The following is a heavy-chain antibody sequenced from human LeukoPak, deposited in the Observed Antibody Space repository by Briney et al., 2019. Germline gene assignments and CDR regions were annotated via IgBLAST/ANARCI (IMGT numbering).Heavy chain of an antibody. CDR2: IYHSGST. Sequence: SETLTLTCTVSGYSISSGYYWGWIRQPPGKGLEWIGSIYHSGSTYYNPSLKSRVTISVDTSKNQFSLKLSSVTAADTAVYYCARRWYYYDSSGYYLNDAFDIWGQGTMVTVSS. D-gene: IGHD3-22*01. CDR1: GYSISSGYY. CDR3: ARRWYYYDSSGYYLNDAFDI. V-gene: IGHV4-38-2*02. J-gene: IGHJ3*02.